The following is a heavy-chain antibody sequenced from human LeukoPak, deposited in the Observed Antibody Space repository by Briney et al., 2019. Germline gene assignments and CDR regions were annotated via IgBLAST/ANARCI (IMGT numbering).Heavy chain of an antibody. Sequence: GGSLRLSCAASGFTVSSNYMSWVRQAPGKGLEWVSTIYSGGGTYYADSVKGRFTISRDNSKNTLYLQMNSLRAEDTAVYYCARYLFPSSGWDYFDYWGQGTLVTVSS. CDR1: GFTVSSNY. V-gene: IGHV3-66*01. J-gene: IGHJ4*02. CDR2: IYSGGGT. CDR3: ARYLFPSSGWDYFDY. D-gene: IGHD6-19*01.